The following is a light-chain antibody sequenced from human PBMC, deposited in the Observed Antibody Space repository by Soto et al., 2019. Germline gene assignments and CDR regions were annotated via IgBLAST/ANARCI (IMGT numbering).Light chain of an antibody. CDR3: VTWEDNLTARV. CDR1: SSNIGSNY. V-gene: IGLV1-47*01. J-gene: IGLJ3*02. Sequence: QSVLIQPPSASGTPGQRVTISCSGSSSNIGSNYVYWFQQLPGAAPKLLIYRNNQRPSGVPDRFSGSKSGTSASLAISGLRSEDEADFYCVTWEDNLTARVFGGGTKVTVL. CDR2: RNN.